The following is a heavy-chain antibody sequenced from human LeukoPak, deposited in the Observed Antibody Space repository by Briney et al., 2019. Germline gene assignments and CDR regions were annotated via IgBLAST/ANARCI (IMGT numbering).Heavy chain of an antibody. D-gene: IGHD3-10*01. Sequence: PGGSLRLSCAASGFTFSSYGMHWVRQAPGKGLEWVAVISYDGRNKYYADSVKGRFTISRDNPKNTLYLQMNSLRAEDTAVYYCAKSLVVRGVVISPYDYWGQGTLVTVSS. V-gene: IGHV3-30*18. CDR3: AKSLVVRGVVISPYDY. J-gene: IGHJ4*02. CDR1: GFTFSSYG. CDR2: ISYDGRNK.